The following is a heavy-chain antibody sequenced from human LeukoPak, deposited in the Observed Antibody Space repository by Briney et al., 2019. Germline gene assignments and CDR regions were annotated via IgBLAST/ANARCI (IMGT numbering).Heavy chain of an antibody. CDR2: INPYSGAT. V-gene: IGHV1-2*02. CDR1: GYTFTDYY. CDR3: ARDLRQMSDYFDY. Sequence: ASVTVSCKASGYTFTDYYLHWLRQAPGQGLEGMGWINPYSGATYYAQKFQGRFTMTRDTSINTAYMEVSSLTSDDTAVYYCARDLRQMSDYFDYWGQGTLVTVSS. D-gene: IGHD3-3*01. J-gene: IGHJ4*02.